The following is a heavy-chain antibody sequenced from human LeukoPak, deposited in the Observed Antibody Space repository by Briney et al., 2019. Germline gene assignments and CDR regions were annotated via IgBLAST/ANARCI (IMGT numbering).Heavy chain of an antibody. CDR2: IYPDDSDT. V-gene: IGHV5-51*01. CDR1: GYSFINYW. J-gene: IGHJ4*02. Sequence: GESLKISCKGSGYSFINYWIGWVRQMPGKGLEWIGIIYPDDSDTRYSPSFQGQVTFSVDKSTSTAFLQWSSLKASDTAMYYCARLPNIAGKEYYFDYWGQGTLVTVSS. CDR3: ARLPNIAGKEYYFDY. D-gene: IGHD2/OR15-2a*01.